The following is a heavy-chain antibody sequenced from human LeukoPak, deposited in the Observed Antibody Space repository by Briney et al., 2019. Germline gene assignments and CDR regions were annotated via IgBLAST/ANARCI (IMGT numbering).Heavy chain of an antibody. CDR3: AKDLTYYYDSSGYLRPLFDY. J-gene: IGHJ4*02. V-gene: IGHV3-23*01. Sequence: GGSLRLSCAPSGFTFSSYAMSWVRQAPGKGLEWVSAISGSGGSTYYADSVKGRFTISRDNSKNTLYLQMNSLRAEDTAVYYCAKDLTYYYDSSGYLRPLFDYWGQGTLVTVSS. CDR2: ISGSGGST. CDR1: GFTFSSYA. D-gene: IGHD3-22*01.